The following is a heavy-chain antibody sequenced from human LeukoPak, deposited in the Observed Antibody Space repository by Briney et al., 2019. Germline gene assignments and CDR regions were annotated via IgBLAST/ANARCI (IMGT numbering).Heavy chain of an antibody. CDR2: ISSSGSTI. J-gene: IGHJ3*02. CDR1: GFTFSDYY. Sequence: PGGSLRLSCAASGFTFSDYYMSWIRQAPGKGLEWVSFISSSGSTIYYADSVKSRFTISRDNAKNSLYLQMNSLRAEDTAVYYCAKSLFTSAAGSGRASDIWGQGTMVTVSS. CDR3: AKSLFTSAAGSGRASDI. V-gene: IGHV3-11*01. D-gene: IGHD3-10*01.